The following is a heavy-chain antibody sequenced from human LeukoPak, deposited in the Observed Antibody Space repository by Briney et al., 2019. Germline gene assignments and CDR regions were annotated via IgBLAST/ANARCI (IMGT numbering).Heavy chain of an antibody. CDR1: GFTVSSNY. Sequence: QPGGSLRLSCAASGFTVSSNYMSWVRQAPGKGLEWVSVIYSGGSTYYADSVKGRFTISRDNSKNTLYLQMNSLRAEDTAVYYCARMTTVTPVPDGMDVWGQGTTVTVSS. CDR3: ARMTTVTPVPDGMDV. V-gene: IGHV3-53*01. D-gene: IGHD4-17*01. CDR2: IYSGGST. J-gene: IGHJ6*02.